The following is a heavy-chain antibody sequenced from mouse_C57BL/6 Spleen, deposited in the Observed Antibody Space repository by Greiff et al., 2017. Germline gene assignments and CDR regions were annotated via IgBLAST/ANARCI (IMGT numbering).Heavy chain of an antibody. J-gene: IGHJ2*01. CDR1: GYTFTSYG. CDR3: ARSLTGTRDYLDY. CDR2: IYPRSGNT. V-gene: IGHV1-81*01. Sequence: QVQLKESGAELARPGASVKLSCKASGYTFTSYGISWVKQRTGQGLEWIGEIYPRSGNTYYNEKFKGKATLTADKSSSTAYMELRSLTSEDSAVYFCARSLTGTRDYLDYWGQGTTLTVSS. D-gene: IGHD4-1*01.